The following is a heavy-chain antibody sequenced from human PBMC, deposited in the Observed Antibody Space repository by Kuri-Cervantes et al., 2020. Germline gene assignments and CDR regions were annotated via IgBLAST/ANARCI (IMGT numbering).Heavy chain of an antibody. CDR2: INHSGST. J-gene: IGHJ4*02. CDR1: GGSISSSSYY. CDR3: ARGAYGDY. V-gene: IGHV4-39*07. Sequence: SETLSLTCTVSGGSISSSSYYWGWIRQPPGKGLEWIGEINHSGSTNYNPSLKSRVTISVGTSKNQFSLKLSSVTAADTAVYYCARGAYGDYWGQGTLVTVSS. D-gene: IGHD5-12*01.